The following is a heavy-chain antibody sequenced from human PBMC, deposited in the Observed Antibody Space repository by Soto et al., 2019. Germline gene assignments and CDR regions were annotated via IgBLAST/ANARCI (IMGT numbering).Heavy chain of an antibody. V-gene: IGHV3-23*01. CDR3: ARGVPINNGTFDY. J-gene: IGHJ4*02. CDR2: ISGSGDST. CDR1: GILFRNYA. D-gene: IGHD1-20*01. Sequence: PGGSLRLSCATSGILFRNYAMGLVRQSPGKGLEWVSAISGSGDSTYYADSVKGRFTISRDNSKNTLYLQMNRLRAEDTAVYYCARGVPINNGTFDYRGQGTLVTVSS.